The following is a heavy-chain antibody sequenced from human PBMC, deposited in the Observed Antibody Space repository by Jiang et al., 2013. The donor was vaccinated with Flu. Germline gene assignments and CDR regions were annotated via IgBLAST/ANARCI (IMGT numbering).Heavy chain of an antibody. CDR1: GGSISSSNW. CDR2: IYHSGST. J-gene: IGHJ6*02. V-gene: IGHV4-4*02. D-gene: IGHD6-19*01. Sequence: GSGLVKPSGTLSLTCAVSGGSISSSNWWSWVRQPPGKGLEWIGEIYHSGSTNYNPSLKSRVTISVDKSKNQFSLKLSSVTAADTAVYYCARDRGSSGWYSYYYYYGMDVWGQGTTVTVSS. CDR3: ARDRGSSGWYSYYYYYGMDV.